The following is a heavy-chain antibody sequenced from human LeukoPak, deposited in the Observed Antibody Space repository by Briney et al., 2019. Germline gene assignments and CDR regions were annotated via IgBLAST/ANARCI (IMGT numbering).Heavy chain of an antibody. CDR1: GGSVSSYY. Sequence: PSETLSLTCSVSGGSVSSYYWSWIRRPPGKGLEWMGYVYYTGSTNYNPSLKSRVTMFEDKSKNQFSLRLSSVTVADTAVYYCARHFAYSSSSYFDYWGQGSLVTVSS. V-gene: IGHV4-59*08. CDR3: ARHFAYSSSSYFDY. J-gene: IGHJ4*02. D-gene: IGHD6-6*01. CDR2: VYYTGST.